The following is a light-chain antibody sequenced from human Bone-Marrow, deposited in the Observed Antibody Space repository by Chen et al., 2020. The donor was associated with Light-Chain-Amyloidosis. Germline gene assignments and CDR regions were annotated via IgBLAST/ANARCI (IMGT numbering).Light chain of an antibody. CDR2: KDS. CDR3: YSATDNNLGG. Sequence: SYELTQPSSVSVSPGQTARITCSGDVLAKKYARWFQQKPGQAPVLVIYKDSERPSGIPERFSGSSSGTTVTLTISGAQVEDEADYYCYSATDNNLGGFGGGTKLTVL. V-gene: IGLV3-27*01. CDR1: VLAKKY. J-gene: IGLJ2*01.